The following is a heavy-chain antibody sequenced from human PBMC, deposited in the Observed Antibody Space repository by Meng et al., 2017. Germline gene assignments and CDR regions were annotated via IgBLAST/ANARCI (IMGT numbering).Heavy chain of an antibody. J-gene: IGHJ4*02. Sequence: QVALVHSGSELRKPGASGKVSCKASGYPLTSYAINWRRQAPGQGLQWMGWIDTKTGNPTYVPGFTGRLVFSLDTSVSTAYLQISGLKADDTAVYYCTRDGYSDCSRTSCFDSWGQGTLVTVSS. D-gene: IGHD2-2*01. V-gene: IGHV7-4-1*02. CDR1: GYPLTSYA. CDR2: IDTKTGNP. CDR3: TRDGYSDCSRTSCFDS.